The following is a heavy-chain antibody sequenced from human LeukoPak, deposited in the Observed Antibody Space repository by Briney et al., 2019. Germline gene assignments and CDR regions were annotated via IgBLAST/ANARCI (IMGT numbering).Heavy chain of an antibody. V-gene: IGHV3-23*01. J-gene: IGHJ6*04. Sequence: GGSLRLSCAASGFTFSSYAMSWVRQAPGKGLEWVSAISGSGGSTYYADSVKGRFTISRDNAKDSLYLQMNSLRVEDTAVYYCSGENTEYSTSGLGVWGKGTTVTVSS. CDR3: SGENTEYSTSGLGV. D-gene: IGHD6-6*01. CDR1: GFTFSSYA. CDR2: ISGSGGST.